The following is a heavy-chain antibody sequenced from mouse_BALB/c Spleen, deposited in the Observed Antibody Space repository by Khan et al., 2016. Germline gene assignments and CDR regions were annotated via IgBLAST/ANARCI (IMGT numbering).Heavy chain of an antibody. V-gene: IGHV11-2*02. CDR3: MRYDGYYWYVDG. CDR1: GFTFSGFW. CDR2: INSDGSAI. D-gene: IGHD2-3*01. Sequence: EVQLLETGGGLVQPGGSRGLSCEGSGFTFSGFWMSWVRQTPGKTLEWIGDINSDGSAINYAPSIKDRFTIFRDNDKSTLYLQMSNVRSEDTATYFCMRYDGYYWYVDGWGAGTTVTVSS. J-gene: IGHJ1*01.